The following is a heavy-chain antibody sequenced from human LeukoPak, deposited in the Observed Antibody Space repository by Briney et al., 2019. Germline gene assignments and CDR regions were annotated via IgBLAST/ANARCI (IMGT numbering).Heavy chain of an antibody. V-gene: IGHV4-59*08. Sequence: SETLSLTCTVSGCSISTYYWSWIRQPPGKGLEWIGYIYNSGSTNYNPSLKSRLTISVDTSKNQFSLKVSSVTAADTAVYYCARHEYTSTFWFDPWGQGTLVTVSS. J-gene: IGHJ5*02. D-gene: IGHD6-6*01. CDR3: ARHEYTSTFWFDP. CDR2: IYNSGST. CDR1: GCSISTYY.